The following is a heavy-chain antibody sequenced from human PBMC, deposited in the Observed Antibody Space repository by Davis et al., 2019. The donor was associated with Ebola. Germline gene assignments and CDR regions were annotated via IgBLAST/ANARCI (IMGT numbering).Heavy chain of an antibody. CDR2: INGYNGNT. Sequence: ASVKVSCKASGYTFSSYGISWVRQAPGQGLEWMGWINGYNGNTNYAQKLQGRVTMTTDTSTSTAYMELRSLRSDDTAVYYCARDLVVTATDYWGQGTLVTVSS. CDR3: ARDLVVTATDY. CDR1: GYTFSSYG. D-gene: IGHD2-21*02. J-gene: IGHJ4*02. V-gene: IGHV1-18*01.